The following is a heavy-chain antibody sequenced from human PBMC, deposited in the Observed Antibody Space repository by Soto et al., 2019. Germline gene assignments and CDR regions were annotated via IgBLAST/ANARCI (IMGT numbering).Heavy chain of an antibody. D-gene: IGHD4-17*01. Sequence: QVTLKESGPVLVKPTETLTLTCTVSGFSLSNARMGVSWISQPPGKALEWLAHIFSNDEKSYSTSLKSRLTISKDTSKSQVVLTMTNMDPVDTATYYCARTLHDYGDYVAVIDYWGQGTLVTVSS. J-gene: IGHJ4*02. CDR2: IFSNDEK. CDR1: GFSLSNARMG. CDR3: ARTLHDYGDYVAVIDY. V-gene: IGHV2-26*01.